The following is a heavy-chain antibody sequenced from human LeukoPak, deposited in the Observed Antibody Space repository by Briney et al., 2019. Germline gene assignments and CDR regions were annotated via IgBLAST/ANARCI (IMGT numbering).Heavy chain of an antibody. V-gene: IGHV3-7*01. CDR3: ARDLYSQY. J-gene: IGHJ4*02. Sequence: GGSLRLSCAASGFTLSAHWMSWVRQAPGEGLEWVANIKEDGSEKYYVDSVRGRFTISRDNVKNSLYLQMNSLRAEDTAVYYCARDLYSQYWGQGTLVSVSS. CDR1: GFTLSAHW. D-gene: IGHD2-21*01. CDR2: IKEDGSEK.